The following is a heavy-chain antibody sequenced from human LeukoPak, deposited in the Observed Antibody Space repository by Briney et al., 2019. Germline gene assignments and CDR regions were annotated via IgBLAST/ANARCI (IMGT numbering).Heavy chain of an antibody. CDR2: IFNSGTT. D-gene: IGHD2-15*01. Sequence: SETLSLTCSVSGGSITSSYWNWIRQAPGKGLEWIGYIFNSGTTQYNPSLKSRVAISVDTSKNQFSLKLSSVTAADTAVYYCARAGIVDAFDVWGQGIMVTVSS. J-gene: IGHJ3*01. V-gene: IGHV4-59*01. CDR3: ARAGIVDAFDV. CDR1: GGSITSSY.